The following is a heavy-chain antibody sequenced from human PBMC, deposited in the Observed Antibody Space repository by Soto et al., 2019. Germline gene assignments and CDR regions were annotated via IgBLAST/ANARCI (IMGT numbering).Heavy chain of an antibody. CDR3: ARKGSGDYALDY. J-gene: IGHJ4*02. CDR1: GFSLSTSGVG. Sequence: QITLKESGPTLVKPTQTLTLTCTLSGFSLSTSGVGVGWLRQSPGKALEWLAVIYWDDVKHSSPSLERRLTTTKDTSESEVVLTMTNMDPVDTATYYCARKGSGDYALDYWGQGILVTGSS. CDR2: IYWDDVK. D-gene: IGHD4-17*01. V-gene: IGHV2-5*02.